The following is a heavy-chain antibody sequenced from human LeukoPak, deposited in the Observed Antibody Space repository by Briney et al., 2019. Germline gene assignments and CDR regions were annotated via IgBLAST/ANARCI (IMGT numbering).Heavy chain of an antibody. CDR3: AREEWNY. Sequence: GGSLRLSCAASGFTFSSYAMHWVRQAPGKGLEWVAVISYDGSNKYYADSVKGRFTISRDNSKNTLYLQINSLRAEDTAVYYCAREEWNYWGQGTLVTVSS. D-gene: IGHD3-3*01. CDR1: GFTFSSYA. V-gene: IGHV3-30-3*01. CDR2: ISYDGSNK. J-gene: IGHJ4*02.